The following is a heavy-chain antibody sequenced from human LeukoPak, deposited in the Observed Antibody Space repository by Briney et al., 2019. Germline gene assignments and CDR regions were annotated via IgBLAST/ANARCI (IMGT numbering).Heavy chain of an antibody. CDR3: ARTHCGGGSCDTFDP. V-gene: IGHV4-4*07. CDR1: GVSISNYF. CDR2: FYASGTT. D-gene: IGHD2-21*01. J-gene: IGHJ5*02. Sequence: SETLSLTCSVFGVSISNYFWSWLRQPAGKGLEWIGRFYASGTTYYNPSLRSRVTLSMDTSKNHFSLKLTSVTAADTAVYYCARTHCGGGSCDTFDPWGQGTLVTVSS.